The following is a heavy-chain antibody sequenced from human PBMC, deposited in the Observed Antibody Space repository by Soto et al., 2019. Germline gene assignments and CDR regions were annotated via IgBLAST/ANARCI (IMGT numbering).Heavy chain of an antibody. CDR2: IWYDGSNK. V-gene: IGHV3-33*01. CDR1: GFTFSSYG. CDR3: ARARGVLLWFGVDH. D-gene: IGHD3-10*01. Sequence: QVQLVESGGGVVQPGRSLRLSCAASGFTFSSYGMHWVRQAPGKGLEWVAVIWYDGSNKYYADSVKGRFTISRDNSKNTLYLQMNSLRAEDTAVYYCARARGVLLWFGVDHWGQGTLVTVSS. J-gene: IGHJ4*02.